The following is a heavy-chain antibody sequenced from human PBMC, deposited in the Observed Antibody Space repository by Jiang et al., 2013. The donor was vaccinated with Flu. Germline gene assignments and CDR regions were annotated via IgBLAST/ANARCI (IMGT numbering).Heavy chain of an antibody. Sequence: GSGLVKPSETLSLTCTVSGGPISNTYYWGWIRQPPGKGLEWIGSIYYSGSAYYSGTTYYNPSLKSRLTISVDTSKNQFSLRLSSVTAAETAVYFCARGDRSVSGSFVDHWGQGTLVTVSS. CDR2: IYYSGSAYYSGTT. V-gene: IGHV4-39*02. CDR3: ARGDRSVSGSFVDH. D-gene: IGHD3-10*01. CDR1: GGPISNTYY. J-gene: IGHJ4*02.